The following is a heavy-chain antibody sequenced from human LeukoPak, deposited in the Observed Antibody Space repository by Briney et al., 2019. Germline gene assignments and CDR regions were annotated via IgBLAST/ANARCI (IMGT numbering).Heavy chain of an antibody. Sequence: SETLSLTCAVSGYSISSGYYWGWIRQPPGKGLEWIGSIYHSGSTYYNPSLKSRVTISVDTSKNQFSLKLSPVTAADTAAYYCARRRLGGNWNSKEGAWFDPWGQGTLVTVSS. J-gene: IGHJ5*02. V-gene: IGHV4-38-2*01. CDR3: ARRRLGGNWNSKEGAWFDP. CDR1: GYSISSGYY. D-gene: IGHD1-7*01. CDR2: IYHSGST.